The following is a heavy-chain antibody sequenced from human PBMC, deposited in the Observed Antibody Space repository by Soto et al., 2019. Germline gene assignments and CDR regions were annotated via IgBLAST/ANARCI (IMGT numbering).Heavy chain of an antibody. CDR1: GGSISSGDYS. J-gene: IGHJ1*01. CDR2: IYNSGIT. V-gene: IGHV4-30-4*01. D-gene: IGHD3-3*01. CDR3: ARGVMVFGLVSRFRLAS. Sequence: SETLSLTCTVSGGSISSGDYSWSWVRQSPGKGLEWIGHIYNSGITYYNPSLKSRVVISIDTSRNQFSLRLNSLTAADRAVYFCARGVMVFGLVSRFRLASCGQGSLVPVSS.